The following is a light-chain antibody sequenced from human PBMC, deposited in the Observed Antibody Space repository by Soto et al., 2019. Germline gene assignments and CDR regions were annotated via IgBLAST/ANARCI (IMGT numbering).Light chain of an antibody. V-gene: IGKV3-20*01. Sequence: EIVLTQSPGPLFLSPGNSAALSCRASQSVTGDKVAWYQQRPGQAPRLLIYGRSTRATDIPARFRGSGSGTDYTLTINRLEPEDFALYYCQQYGNSPFTFGQGTKLEI. CDR3: QQYGNSPFT. CDR2: GRS. CDR1: QSVTGDK. J-gene: IGKJ2*01.